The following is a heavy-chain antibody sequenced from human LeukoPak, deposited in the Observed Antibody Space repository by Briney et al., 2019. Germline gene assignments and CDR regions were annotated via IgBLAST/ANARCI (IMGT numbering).Heavy chain of an antibody. CDR2: IFYSGRT. J-gene: IGHJ5*02. V-gene: IGHV4-39*07. CDR1: GGSISSTSYY. D-gene: IGHD1-1*01. Sequence: PSETLSLTCTVSGGSISSTSYYWGWIRQPPGKGLECIGSIFYSGRTYYNPSLKSRVTISVDTSKNQFSLKLSSVTAADTAVYYCARDSLRIQSGTTPWGQGTLVTVSS. CDR3: ARDSLRIQSGTTP.